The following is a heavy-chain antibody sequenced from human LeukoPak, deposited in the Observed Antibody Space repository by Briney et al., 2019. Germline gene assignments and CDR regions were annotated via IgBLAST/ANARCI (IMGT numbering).Heavy chain of an antibody. V-gene: IGHV4-30-4*08. J-gene: IGHJ6*03. CDR1: GGSISSGDYY. CDR2: IYYSGST. D-gene: IGHD5-12*01. CDR3: ARDYSGYDSLYYYYYYMDV. Sequence: SQTLSLTCTVSGGSISSGDYYWSWLRQPPGKGLEWIGYIYYSGSTYYNPSLKSRVTISVDTSKNQFSLKLSSVTAADTAVYYCARDYSGYDSLYYYYYYMDVWGKGTTVTVSS.